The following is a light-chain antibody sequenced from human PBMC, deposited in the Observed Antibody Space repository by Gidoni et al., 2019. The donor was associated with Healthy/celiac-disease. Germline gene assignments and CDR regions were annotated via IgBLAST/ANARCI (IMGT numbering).Light chain of an antibody. J-gene: IGKJ4*01. Sequence: DIQMTQSPSSLSASVGDRVTITCRASHGISNYLAWYQQKPGKVPKLLIYAASTLQSGVPSRFSGSGSGTDFTLTISSLQPEDVATYYCQKYNSALGTFGGGTKVEIK. CDR2: AAS. V-gene: IGKV1-27*01. CDR3: QKYNSALGT. CDR1: HGISNY.